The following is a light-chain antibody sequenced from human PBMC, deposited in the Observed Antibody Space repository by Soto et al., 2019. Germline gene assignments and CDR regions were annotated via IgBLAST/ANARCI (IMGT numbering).Light chain of an antibody. CDR3: SSYTTTSAVA. Sequence: QSALTQPAAVSGSPGQWITISCTGTSSDVGGYNYVSWYQQHPGKAPKLMIYDVTNRPSGVSYRFSDSKSGNTASLTISGLQAEDEADYYCSSYTTTSAVAFGGGTKVTVL. V-gene: IGLV2-14*03. CDR2: DVT. CDR1: SSDVGGYNY. J-gene: IGLJ2*01.